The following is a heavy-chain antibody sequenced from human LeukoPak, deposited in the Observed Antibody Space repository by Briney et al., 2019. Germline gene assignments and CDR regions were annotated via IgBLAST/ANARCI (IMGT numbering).Heavy chain of an antibody. CDR3: ARSWGDSSGHYTQLDF. J-gene: IGHJ4*02. Sequence: GAPVKVSCKASGYTFTDYYVHWVRQAPGQGRKWVGWINPKSGGTNYAQNFQGRVTMTRDTSISTAYMDLSRLRSDDMAVYYCARSWGDSSGHYTQLDFWGQGTLVTVSS. CDR1: GYTFTDYY. CDR2: INPKSGGT. D-gene: IGHD3-22*01. V-gene: IGHV1-2*02.